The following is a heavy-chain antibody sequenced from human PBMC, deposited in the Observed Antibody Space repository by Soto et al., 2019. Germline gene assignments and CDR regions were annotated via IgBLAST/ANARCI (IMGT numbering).Heavy chain of an antibody. V-gene: IGHV1-18*01. D-gene: IGHD7-27*01. CDR1: GYTFTSYG. J-gene: IGHJ4*02. Sequence: QVQLVQSGAEVKKPGASVKVSCKASGYTFTSYGISWVRQAPGQGLEWMGWISAYNGNTKYAEKLQGRVTMTTDTATSTADMELRSLRSDYTAVYYCAREPNDFDYWGQGTLVTVSS. CDR2: ISAYNGNT. CDR3: AREPNDFDY.